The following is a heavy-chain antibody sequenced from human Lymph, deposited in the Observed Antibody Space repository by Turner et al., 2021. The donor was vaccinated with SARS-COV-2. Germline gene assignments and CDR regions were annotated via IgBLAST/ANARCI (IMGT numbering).Heavy chain of an antibody. Sequence: QVQLVESGGGVVQPGRSLRLSCAASGFTFSSYGIHWVRQAPGKGLEWVAVIWYDASNKYYADSVKGRFTISRDNSKNTVYLQMNSLRAEDTAVYYCARDGAVGATTGLDYWGQGTLDTVSS. J-gene: IGHJ4*02. D-gene: IGHD1-26*01. V-gene: IGHV3-33*01. CDR2: IWYDASNK. CDR1: GFTFSSYG. CDR3: ARDGAVGATTGLDY.